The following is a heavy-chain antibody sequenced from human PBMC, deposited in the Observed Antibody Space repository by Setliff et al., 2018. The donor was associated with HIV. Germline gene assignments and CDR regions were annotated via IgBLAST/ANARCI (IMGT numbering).Heavy chain of an antibody. J-gene: IGHJ3*01. CDR1: GLSMSSGNYY. CDR3: ARVFPPIRGAPFGTPPGAFDV. Sequence: RLSETLSLTCQVSGLSMSSGNYYRNWIRQPAGKGLEWIGRIYASGGTYYKSSLKSRVTISVDSSKNQFSLKLTSVTAADTAMYYCARVFPPIRGAPFGTPPGAFDVWGQGTMVTVSS. V-gene: IGHV4-61*02. CDR2: IYASGGT. D-gene: IGHD2-15*01.